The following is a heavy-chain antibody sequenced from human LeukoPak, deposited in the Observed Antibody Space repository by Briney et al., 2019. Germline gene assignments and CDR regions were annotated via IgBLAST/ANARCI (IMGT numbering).Heavy chain of an antibody. D-gene: IGHD5-18*01. J-gene: IGHJ4*02. CDR1: GFTSSNAW. CDR3: TTVGYSYGYGFDY. CDR2: IKSKTDGGTT. V-gene: IGHV3-15*01. Sequence: GGSLRLSCAASGFTSSNAWMSWVRQAPGKGLEWVGRIKSKTDGGTTDYAAPVKGRFTISRDDSKNTLYLQMNSLKTEDTAVYYCTTVGYSYGYGFDYWGQGTLVTVSS.